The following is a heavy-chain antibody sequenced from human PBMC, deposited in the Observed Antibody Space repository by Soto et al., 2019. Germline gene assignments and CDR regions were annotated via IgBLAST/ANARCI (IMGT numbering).Heavy chain of an antibody. CDR1: GGTFSSYA. Sequence: QVQLVQSGAEVKKPGSSVKVSCKASGGTFSSYAISWVRQAPGQGLEWTGGIIPIFGTANYAQKFQGRVTITADESTSTAYMELSSLRSEDTAVYYCARGYNYYDSSGYYSFDYWGQGTLVTVSS. J-gene: IGHJ4*02. V-gene: IGHV1-69*01. CDR3: ARGYNYYDSSGYYSFDY. CDR2: IIPIFGTA. D-gene: IGHD3-22*01.